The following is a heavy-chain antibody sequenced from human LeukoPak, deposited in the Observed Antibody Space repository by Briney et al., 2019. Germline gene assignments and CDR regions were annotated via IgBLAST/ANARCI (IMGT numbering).Heavy chain of an antibody. Sequence: ETLSLTCAVYGGSFSGYYWSWVRQAPGRGLEWVSSISGSGGSTYYADSVKGRFTIFRDNSKNTLYLQMYSLRAEDTAVYYCAKVEGASKASVYWGQGALVTVSS. J-gene: IGHJ4*02. CDR2: ISGSGGST. D-gene: IGHD1-1*01. CDR1: GGSFSGYY. CDR3: AKVEGASKASVY. V-gene: IGHV3-23*01.